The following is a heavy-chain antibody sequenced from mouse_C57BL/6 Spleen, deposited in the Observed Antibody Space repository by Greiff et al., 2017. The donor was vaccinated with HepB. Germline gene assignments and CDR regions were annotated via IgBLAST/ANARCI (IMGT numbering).Heavy chain of an antibody. CDR3: ARATVVATSPSYYAMDY. Sequence: QVQLQQPGTELVKPGASVKLSCKASGYTFSSYWMHWVKQRPGQGLEWIGNINPSNGGTNYNEKFKSKATLTVDKSSSTAYMQLSSMTSEDSAVYYCARATVVATSPSYYAMDYWGQGTSVTVSS. CDR2: INPSNGGT. D-gene: IGHD1-1*01. J-gene: IGHJ4*01. CDR1: GYTFSSYW. V-gene: IGHV1-53*01.